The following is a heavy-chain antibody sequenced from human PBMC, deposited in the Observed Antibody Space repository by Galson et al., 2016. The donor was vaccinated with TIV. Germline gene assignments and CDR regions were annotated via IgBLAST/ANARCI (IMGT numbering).Heavy chain of an antibody. CDR1: GFTLGGYG. CDR3: AREAFSTHNSYGFDV. Sequence: SLRLSCATSGFTLGGYGLHWVRQAPGKGLEWVAIIWYDGSTKFYGDSVTGRFTISRDTSTKTLYLQMNSLRVEDTGVYYCAREAFSTHNSYGFDVWGPGTPVTASS. CDR2: IWYDGSTK. V-gene: IGHV3-33*01. J-gene: IGHJ6*02. D-gene: IGHD3-3*02.